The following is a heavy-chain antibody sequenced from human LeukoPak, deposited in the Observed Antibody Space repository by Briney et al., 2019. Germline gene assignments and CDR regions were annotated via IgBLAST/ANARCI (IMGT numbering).Heavy chain of an antibody. V-gene: IGHV6-1*01. CDR3: ARESTCSGGSCYYFDY. CDR2: TYYRSKWYK. J-gene: IGHJ4*02. Sequence: SQTLSLTCAISGDSVSSNSAAWNWIRQSPSRGLEWLGRTYYRSKWYKDYAVSVKSRITINPDTSKNQFSLQLNSVTPEDTAVYYCARESTCSGGSCYYFDYWGQGTLVTVSS. D-gene: IGHD2-15*01. CDR1: GDSVSSNSAA.